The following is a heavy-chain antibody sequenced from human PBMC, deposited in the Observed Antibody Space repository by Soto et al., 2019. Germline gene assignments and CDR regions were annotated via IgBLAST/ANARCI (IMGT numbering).Heavy chain of an antibody. D-gene: IGHD6-13*01. V-gene: IGHV3-66*01. CDR2: IYSGGST. Sequence: PGGSLRLSCAASGFTVSSNYMSWVRQAPGKGLEWVSVIYSGGSTYYADSVKGRFTISRDNSKNTLYLQMNSLRAEDTAVYYCARNRYSSSWSDYWGQGTLVTVSS. J-gene: IGHJ4*02. CDR3: ARNRYSSSWSDY. CDR1: GFTVSSNY.